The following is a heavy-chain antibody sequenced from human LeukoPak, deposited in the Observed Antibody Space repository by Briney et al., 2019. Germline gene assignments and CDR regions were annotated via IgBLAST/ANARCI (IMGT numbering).Heavy chain of an antibody. CDR3: ARVIRGPGSSGWYTYYFDY. V-gene: IGHV1-8*01. CDR2: MNPNSGNT. CDR1: GYTFTSYD. D-gene: IGHD6-19*01. Sequence: WASVKVSCKASGYTFTSYDINWVRQATGQGLEWMGWMNPNSGNTGYAQKFQGRVTMTRNTSTSTAYMELSSLRSEDTAVYYCARVIRGPGSSGWYTYYFDYWGQGTLVTVSS. J-gene: IGHJ4*02.